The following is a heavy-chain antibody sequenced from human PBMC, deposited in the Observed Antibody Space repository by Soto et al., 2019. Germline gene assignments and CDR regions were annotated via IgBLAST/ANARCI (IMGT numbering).Heavy chain of an antibody. V-gene: IGHV4-61*01. D-gene: IGHD3-16*01. CDR2: IFYNGKA. J-gene: IGHJ5*02. Sequence: SETRSLTCTVSGGSVRSGSHHWSGIRQPPGKGLEWIGYIFYNGKADYNPSLKSRVTISVDTSKNQFSLKLNSVPAADTALSYCPRVRGRYKNCLDPWGKRPMVIVSS. CDR3: PRVRGRYKNCLDP. CDR1: GGSVRSGSHH.